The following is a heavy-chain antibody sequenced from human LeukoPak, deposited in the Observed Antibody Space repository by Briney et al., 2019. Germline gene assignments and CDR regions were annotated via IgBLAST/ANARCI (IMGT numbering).Heavy chain of an antibody. D-gene: IGHD3-3*01. V-gene: IGHV3-7*01. CDR3: ARDAVPGYYDFWSGYPFDY. J-gene: IGHJ4*02. CDR2: IKQDGSEK. Sequence: GGSLRLSCAASGFTFSRYWMSWVREAPGNGLEWVANIKQDGSEKYYVDSVQGRFTISRDNAKNSLYLPMNSLRAEDTAVYYCARDAVPGYYDFWSGYPFDYWGQGTLVTVSS. CDR1: GFTFSRYW.